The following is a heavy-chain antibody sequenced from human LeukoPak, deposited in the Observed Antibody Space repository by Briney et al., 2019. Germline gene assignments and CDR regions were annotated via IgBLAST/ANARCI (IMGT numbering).Heavy chain of an antibody. D-gene: IGHD1-1*01. CDR3: SRPVTGTYAPLEY. J-gene: IGHJ4*02. Sequence: GGSLRLSCAASGFTFSNYWMHWVRQAQGQGLVYVSRGNSDGSSGNYADSVQGRFTISRDNAKNKLFLEMNSLGADDTAVYYCSRPVTGTYAPLEYWGQGTLVTVSS. CDR2: GNSDGSSG. V-gene: IGHV3-74*01. CDR1: GFTFSNYW.